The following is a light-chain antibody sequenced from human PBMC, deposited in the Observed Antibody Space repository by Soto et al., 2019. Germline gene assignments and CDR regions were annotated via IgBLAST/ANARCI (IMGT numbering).Light chain of an antibody. CDR2: AAS. CDR1: QDINTY. V-gene: IGKV1-9*01. J-gene: IGKJ5*01. Sequence: DIQLTQSPSFLSASVGDRVTITCRASQDINTYLAWYQQKPGKAPKLLIFAASTLQNGVPSSFSGSGAGTEFTVTITSLQPEDCATYYCQQRKSYPITFGQGTRLEIK. CDR3: QQRKSYPIT.